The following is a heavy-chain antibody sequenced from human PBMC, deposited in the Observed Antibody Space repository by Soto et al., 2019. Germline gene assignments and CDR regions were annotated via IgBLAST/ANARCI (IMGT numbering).Heavy chain of an antibody. V-gene: IGHV3-11*01. Sequence: QVQLVDSGGGLVKPGGSLRLSCAASGFTFSDYYMSWLRQAPGKGLEWLSYISSGGSTIYYADSVKGRFTISRDNAKNALYLQRSSLRAEDTAVYYCARKRGGSYPFDSWGEGTLVTVSS. CDR3: ARKRGGSYPFDS. D-gene: IGHD1-26*01. CDR2: ISSGGSTI. J-gene: IGHJ4*02. CDR1: GFTFSDYY.